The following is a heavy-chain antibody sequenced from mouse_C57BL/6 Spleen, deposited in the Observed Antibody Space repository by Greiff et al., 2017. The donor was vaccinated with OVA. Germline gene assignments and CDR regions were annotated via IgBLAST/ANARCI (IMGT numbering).Heavy chain of an antibody. V-gene: IGHV5-17*01. CDR1: GFTFSDYG. D-gene: IGHD1-1*01. CDR3: ARPDYYGSSYRYYAMDY. CDR2: ISSGSSTI. Sequence: EVQLVESGGGLVKPGGSLKLSCAASGFTFSDYGMHWVRQAPEKGLEWVAYISSGSSTIYYADTVKGRFTISRDNAKNTLFLQMTSLRSEDTAMYYCARPDYYGSSYRYYAMDYWGQGTSVTVSS. J-gene: IGHJ4*01.